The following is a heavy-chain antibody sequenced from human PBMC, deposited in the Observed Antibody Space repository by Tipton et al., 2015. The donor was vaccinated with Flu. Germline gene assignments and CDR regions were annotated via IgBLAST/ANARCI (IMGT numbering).Heavy chain of an antibody. J-gene: IGHJ3*02. CDR1: GGSFSGYY. Sequence: LRLSCAVYGGSFSGYYWSWIRQPPGKGLEWVGEINHSGSTNYNPSLKSRVTISVDTSKNQFSLKLTSMTAADTAVYYCAKHCSGGSCSHAFDIWGQGTMVTVSS. V-gene: IGHV4-34*01. D-gene: IGHD2-15*01. CDR2: INHSGST. CDR3: AKHCSGGSCSHAFDI.